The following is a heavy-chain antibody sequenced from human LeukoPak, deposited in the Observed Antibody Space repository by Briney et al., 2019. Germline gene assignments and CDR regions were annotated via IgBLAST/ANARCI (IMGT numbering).Heavy chain of an antibody. CDR1: GYSFTSYW. CDR2: IYPGDSDT. V-gene: IGHV5-51*01. CDR3: ARYMRGHGEMKVRYYFDY. D-gene: IGHD3-10*01. J-gene: IGHJ4*02. Sequence: GESLKISCKGSGYSFTSYWIGWVRQMPGKGLEWMGIIYPGDSDTRYSPSFQGQVTISADKSISTAYLQWSSLEASDTAMYYCARYMRGHGEMKVRYYFDYWAQGTLVTVSS.